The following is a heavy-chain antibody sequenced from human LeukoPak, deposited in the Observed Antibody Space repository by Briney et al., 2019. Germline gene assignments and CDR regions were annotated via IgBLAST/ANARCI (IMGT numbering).Heavy chain of an antibody. CDR1: GFTFSSYE. J-gene: IGHJ3*02. D-gene: IGHD7-27*01. V-gene: IGHV3-21*05. Sequence: SGGSLRLSCAASGFTFSSYEMNWVRQAPGKGLEWVSYISSSSSYIYYADSVKGRFTISRDNAKNSLYLQMNSLRAEDTAVYYCARALGWANYDAFDIWGQGTMVTVSS. CDR2: ISSSSSYI. CDR3: ARALGWANYDAFDI.